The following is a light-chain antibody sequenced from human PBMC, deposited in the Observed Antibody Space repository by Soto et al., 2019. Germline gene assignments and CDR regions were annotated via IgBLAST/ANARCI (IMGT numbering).Light chain of an antibody. Sequence: EIVLTQSPATLSLSPGERATLSCRASQSVGSSLAWYQQKPGQAPRLLIYYASNRAAGIPARFSGSGSGTDFTLTISSLEPEDFAVYYCQQRTNWPLTFGGGTKVEIK. V-gene: IGKV3-11*01. J-gene: IGKJ4*01. CDR1: QSVGSS. CDR3: QQRTNWPLT. CDR2: YAS.